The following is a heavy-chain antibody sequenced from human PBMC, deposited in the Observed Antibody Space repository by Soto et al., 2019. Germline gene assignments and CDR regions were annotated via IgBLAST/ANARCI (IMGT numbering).Heavy chain of an antibody. J-gene: IGHJ3*02. D-gene: IGHD3-9*01. Sequence: ASETLSLTCTVPGGSISSGGYYCSWIRQHPGKGLEWIGYIYYSGSTYYNPSLKSRVTISVDTSKNQFSLKLSSVTAADTAVYYCARVGNLRYFDWYGVEDAFDIWGQGTMVTVSS. CDR2: IYYSGST. V-gene: IGHV4-31*03. CDR3: ARVGNLRYFDWYGVEDAFDI. CDR1: GGSISSGGYY.